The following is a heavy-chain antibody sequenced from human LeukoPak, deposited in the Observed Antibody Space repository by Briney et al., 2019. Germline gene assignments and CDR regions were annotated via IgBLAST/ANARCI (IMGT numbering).Heavy chain of an antibody. CDR3: AATPRENYDFWSGYL. CDR2: INHSGST. V-gene: IGHV4-34*01. Sequence: SETPSLTCAVYGGSFSGYYWSWIRQPPGKGLEWIGEINHSGSTNYNPSLKSRVTISVDTSKNQFSLKLSSVTAADTAVYYCAATPRENYDFWSGYLWGQGTLVTVSS. D-gene: IGHD3-3*01. CDR1: GGSFSGYY. J-gene: IGHJ4*02.